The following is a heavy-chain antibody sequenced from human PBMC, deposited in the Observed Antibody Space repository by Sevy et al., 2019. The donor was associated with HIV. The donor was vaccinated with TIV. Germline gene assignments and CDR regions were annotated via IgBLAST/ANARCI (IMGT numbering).Heavy chain of an antibody. D-gene: IGHD2-2*01. J-gene: IGHJ5*02. CDR1: GYTFTSYG. CDR3: AGDLGYCSGTSCYNWFDP. Sequence: ASVKVSCKASGYTFTSYGISWVRQAPGQGLEWMGWISAYNGNTNYAQKLQGRVTMTTDTSTSTAYMELRSLRSDDTAVYYCAGDLGYCSGTSCYNWFDPWGQGTLVTVSS. CDR2: ISAYNGNT. V-gene: IGHV1-18*01.